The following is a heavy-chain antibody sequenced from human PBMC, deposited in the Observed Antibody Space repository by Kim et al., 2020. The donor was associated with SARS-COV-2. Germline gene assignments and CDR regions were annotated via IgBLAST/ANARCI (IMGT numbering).Heavy chain of an antibody. D-gene: IGHD6-13*01. J-gene: IGHJ6*02. CDR3: AKVMQQPYYYGMDV. CDR2: ISYDGSNK. CDR1: GFTFSSYG. Sequence: GGSLRLSCAASGFTFSSYGMHWVRQAPGKGLEWVAVISYDGSNKYYADSVKGRFTISRDNSKNTLYLQMNSLRAEDTAVYYCAKVMQQPYYYGMDVWGQGTTVTVSS. V-gene: IGHV3-30*18.